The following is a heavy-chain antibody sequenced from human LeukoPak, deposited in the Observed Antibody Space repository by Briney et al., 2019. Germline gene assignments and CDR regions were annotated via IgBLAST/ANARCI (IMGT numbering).Heavy chain of an antibody. V-gene: IGHV3-7*01. CDR3: ATDSDY. J-gene: IGHJ4*02. Sequence: GGSLRLSCAASGFTFSSYAMSWVRQAPGKGLEWVANINQDGSEKYYVDSVKGRFTISRDNAKNSLYLQMNSLRAEDTAVYYCATDSDYWGQGTLVTVSS. CDR2: INQDGSEK. D-gene: IGHD2-21*01. CDR1: GFTFSSYA.